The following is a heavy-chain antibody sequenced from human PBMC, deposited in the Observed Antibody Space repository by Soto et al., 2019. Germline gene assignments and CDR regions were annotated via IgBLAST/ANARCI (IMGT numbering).Heavy chain of an antibody. Sequence: QITLKESGPTLVKPTQTLTLTCTFSGFSLSTSGVGVGWIRQPPGKALEWLALIYWDDDKRYSPSLKSRLTMTKDTSHNQVVLTMPNRDPVDTATYYCAHSRESGWYFDYWGQGTLVTVSS. CDR3: AHSRESGWYFDY. J-gene: IGHJ4*02. CDR1: GFSLSTSGVG. V-gene: IGHV2-5*02. CDR2: IYWDDDK. D-gene: IGHD6-19*01.